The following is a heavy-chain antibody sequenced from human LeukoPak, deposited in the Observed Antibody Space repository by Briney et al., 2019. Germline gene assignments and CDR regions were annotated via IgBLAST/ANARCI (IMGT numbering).Heavy chain of an antibody. V-gene: IGHV4-31*03. D-gene: IGHD2-15*01. CDR3: AREACSGGSCYSHYFDY. CDR1: GASISSGGYY. CDR2: IYYSGST. Sequence: SQTLSLTCTVSGASISSGGYYWSWIRQHPGRGLEWIGFIYYSGSTFYNPSLNSRITISLDTSKNQFSLKLSSVTAADTAVYYCAREACSGGSCYSHYFDYWGQGTLVTVSS. J-gene: IGHJ4*02.